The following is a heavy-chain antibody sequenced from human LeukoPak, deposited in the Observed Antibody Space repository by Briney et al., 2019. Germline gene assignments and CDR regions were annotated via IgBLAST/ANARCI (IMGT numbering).Heavy chain of an antibody. CDR3: ARGHLGYCTNGVCEHWFDP. D-gene: IGHD2-8*01. CDR2: IIPIFGTA. Sequence: SVKVSCKASGGTFSSYAISWVRQAPGQGLEWMGGIIPIFGTANYAQKFQGRVTITADKSTSTAYMELSSLRSDDTAVYYCARGHLGYCTNGVCEHWFDPWGQGTLVTVSS. CDR1: GGTFSSYA. J-gene: IGHJ5*02. V-gene: IGHV1-69*06.